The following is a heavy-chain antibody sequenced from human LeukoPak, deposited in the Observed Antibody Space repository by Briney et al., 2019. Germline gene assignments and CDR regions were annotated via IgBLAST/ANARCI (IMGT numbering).Heavy chain of an antibody. J-gene: IGHJ5*02. Sequence: SETLSLTCTVSGGSTSSSSYYWGWIRQPPGKGLEWIGSIYYSGSTYYNPSLKSRVTISVDTSKNQFSLKLSSVTAADTAVYYCARDAPERRLLSGFDPWGQGTLVTVSS. CDR3: ARDAPERRLLSGFDP. CDR2: IYYSGST. D-gene: IGHD3-3*01. CDR1: GGSTSSSSYY. V-gene: IGHV4-39*07.